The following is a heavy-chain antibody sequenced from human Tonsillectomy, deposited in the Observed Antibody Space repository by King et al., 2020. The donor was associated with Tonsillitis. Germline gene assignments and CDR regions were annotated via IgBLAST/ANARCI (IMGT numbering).Heavy chain of an antibody. CDR3: ATSSSGTLDAFDI. CDR1: GFTFSTYS. J-gene: IGHJ3*02. CDR2: ISRIIPYI. V-gene: IGHV3-21*01. D-gene: IGHD6-6*01. Sequence: VQLVESGGGLVKPGGSLRLSCAASGFTFSTYSMSWVRPAPGKGLEWVSSISRIIPYIYYAYSVKGRFTISRDNAKNSLFLHMSSLRAEDKAVYYCATSSSGTLDAFDIWGQGTMVTVSS.